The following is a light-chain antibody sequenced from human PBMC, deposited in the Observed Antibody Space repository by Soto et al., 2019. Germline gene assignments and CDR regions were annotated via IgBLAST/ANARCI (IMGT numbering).Light chain of an antibody. CDR1: SSDGGGYNY. J-gene: IGLJ2*01. V-gene: IGLV2-14*01. CDR3: SSYTSSSTRGVV. CDR2: DVS. Sequence: QSALTQPASVSGSPGQSITISCTGTSSDGGGYNYVSWYQQHPGKAPNLMIYDVSNRPSGVSNRSSGSTSGNTAALTIPGIPAEDEADYYCSSYTSSSTRGVVFGGGTQLTVL.